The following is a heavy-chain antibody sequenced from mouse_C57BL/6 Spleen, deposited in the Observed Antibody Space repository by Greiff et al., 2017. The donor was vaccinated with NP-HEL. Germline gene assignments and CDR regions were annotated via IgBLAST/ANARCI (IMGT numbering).Heavy chain of an antibody. CDR1: GFTFSDYG. V-gene: IGHV5-15*01. CDR2: ISNLAYSI. D-gene: IGHD1-3*01. J-gene: IGHJ1*03. CDR3: ARQELKGYFDV. Sequence: EVNVVESGGGLVQPGGSLKLSCAASGFTFSDYGMAWVRQAQRKGPEWVAFISNLAYSIYYADTVTGRFTISRENAKNTLYLEMSSLRSEDTAMYYCARQELKGYFDVWGTGTTVTVSS.